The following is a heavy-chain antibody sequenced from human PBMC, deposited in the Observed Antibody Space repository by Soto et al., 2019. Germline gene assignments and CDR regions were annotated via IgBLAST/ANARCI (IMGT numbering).Heavy chain of an antibody. CDR1: GGTFSSYT. J-gene: IGHJ4*02. CDR2: IIPILGIA. D-gene: IGHD4-17*01. V-gene: IGHV1-69*02. Sequence: QVQLVQSGAEVKKPGSSVKVSCKASGGTFSSYTISWVRQAPGQGHEWMGSIIPILGIANYAQKFQGRVTITADKSTSTAYMELSSLRSEDTAVYYCARGGATVTAFGYWGQGTLVTVSS. CDR3: ARGGATVTAFGY.